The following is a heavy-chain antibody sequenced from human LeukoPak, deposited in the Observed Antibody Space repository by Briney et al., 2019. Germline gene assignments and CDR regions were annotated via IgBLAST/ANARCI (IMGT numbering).Heavy chain of an antibody. J-gene: IGHJ5*02. CDR1: GGSFSGYY. D-gene: IGHD6-13*01. CDR3: ARGVRYSSSWYNRNWFDP. Sequence: NPSETLSLTCAVYGGSFSGYYWSWIRQPPGKGLEWIGEINHSGSTNYNPSLKSRATISVDTSKNQFSLKLSSVTAADTAVYYCARGVRYSSSWYNRNWFDPWGQGTLVTVSS. CDR2: INHSGST. V-gene: IGHV4-34*01.